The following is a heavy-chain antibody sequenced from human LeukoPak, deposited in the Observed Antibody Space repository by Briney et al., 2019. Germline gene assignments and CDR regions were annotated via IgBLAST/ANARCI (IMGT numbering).Heavy chain of an antibody. Sequence: PGGPPRLSCADSGFTFSDYYMSWIRQAPGKGLDTVSYISSTGSTIYSADSVQGPLPISRDHAKNSLYLQMNSLRAEDTAVYYCASGYYYDSSGYYYSAYWGQGTLVTVSS. D-gene: IGHD3-22*01. J-gene: IGHJ4*02. CDR1: GFTFSDYY. CDR3: ASGYYYDSSGYYYSAY. V-gene: IGHV3-11*01. CDR2: ISSTGSTI.